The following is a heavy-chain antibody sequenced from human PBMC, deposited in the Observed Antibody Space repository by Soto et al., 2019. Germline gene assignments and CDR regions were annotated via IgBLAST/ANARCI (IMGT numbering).Heavy chain of an antibody. Sequence: GSVKVYFKASGYPFTGYYMHLVRQAPGQGLEWMGWINPNSGGTNYAQKFQGWVTMTRDTSISTAYMELSRLRSDDTAVYYCARSLSSSSWYGYSYYYGMDVWGQGTTVTVSS. CDR3: ARSLSSSSWYGYSYYYGMDV. D-gene: IGHD6-13*01. J-gene: IGHJ6*01. CDR2: INPNSGGT. V-gene: IGHV1-2*04. CDR1: GYPFTGYY.